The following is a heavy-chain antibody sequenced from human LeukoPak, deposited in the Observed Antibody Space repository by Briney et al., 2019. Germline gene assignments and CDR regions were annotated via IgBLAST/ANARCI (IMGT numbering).Heavy chain of an antibody. CDR2: IHYSGNT. CDR1: GGSISRYY. CDR3: ARRAPWAGDYGRGAFDI. Sequence: PSETLSLTCIVPGGSISRYYWASIRQPPGKGLEWIGRIHYSGNTYYNPALKSRVTISVDTSKNQFSLKLSSVTAADTAVYYCARRAPWAGDYGRGAFDIWGQGTMVTVSS. D-gene: IGHD4-17*01. V-gene: IGHV4-39*01. J-gene: IGHJ3*02.